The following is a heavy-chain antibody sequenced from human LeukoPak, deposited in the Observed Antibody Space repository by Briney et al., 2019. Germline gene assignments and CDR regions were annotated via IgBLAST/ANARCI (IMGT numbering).Heavy chain of an antibody. V-gene: IGHV4-59*02. J-gene: IGHJ4*02. CDR3: ARDLRIAAAGTNSDY. D-gene: IGHD6-13*01. Sequence: SETLSLTCTVSGGSVTDYYWSWIRQSPGKGLEWIGYIYYTGTSYNPSLKSRVTISADTSKNQFSLKLISVTAADTAVYYCARDLRIAAAGTNSDYWGQGTLVTVSS. CDR2: IYYTGT. CDR1: GGSVTDYY.